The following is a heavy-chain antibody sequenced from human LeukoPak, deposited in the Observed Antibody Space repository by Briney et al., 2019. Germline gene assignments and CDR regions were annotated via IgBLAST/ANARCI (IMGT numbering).Heavy chain of an antibody. CDR3: AKDLDWSYFDY. CDR1: GFTFSSYG. J-gene: IGHJ4*02. V-gene: IGHV3-30*18. D-gene: IGHD3/OR15-3a*01. Sequence: GGSLRLSCAASGFTFSSYGMHWVRQAPGKGLEWVAVISYDGSNKYYADSVKGRFTISRDNSKNTLYLQMNSLRAEDTAVYYCAKDLDWSYFDYWGQGTLDTVSS. CDR2: ISYDGSNK.